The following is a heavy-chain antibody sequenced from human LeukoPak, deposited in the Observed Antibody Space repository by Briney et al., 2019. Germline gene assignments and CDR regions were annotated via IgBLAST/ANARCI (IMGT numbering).Heavy chain of an antibody. V-gene: IGHV4-59*01. CDR2: IYYSGST. D-gene: IGHD3-22*01. CDR1: GGSISSYY. J-gene: IGHJ4*02. Sequence: NSSETLSLTCTVSGGSISSYYWSWIRQPPGKGLEWIGYIYYSGSTNYNPSLKSRVTISVDTSKNQFSLKLSSVTAADTAVYYCAREAIYDSSGYYWGKTGGYFDYWGQGTLVTVSS. CDR3: AREAIYDSSGYYWGKTGGYFDY.